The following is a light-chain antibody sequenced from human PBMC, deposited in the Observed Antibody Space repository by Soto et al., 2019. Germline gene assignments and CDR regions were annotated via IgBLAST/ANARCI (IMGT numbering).Light chain of an antibody. Sequence: EIVLTQSPGTLSLSPGERATLSCRASQSVSSSYLAWYQQKPGQAPRLLLYGASSRATGIPDRFSGSGSGTDFTLTISRLEPEDFEVYYCQQYGSSPRTFGPGTKVEIK. CDR3: QQYGSSPRT. J-gene: IGKJ3*01. V-gene: IGKV3-20*01. CDR1: QSVSSSY. CDR2: GAS.